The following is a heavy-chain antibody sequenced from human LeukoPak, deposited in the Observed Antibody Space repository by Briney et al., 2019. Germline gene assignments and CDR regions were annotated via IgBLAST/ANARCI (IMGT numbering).Heavy chain of an antibody. V-gene: IGHV1-18*01. D-gene: IGHD3-10*01. CDR1: DYTFTSYG. CDR3: ARDGSGSYYNDY. Sequence: ASVKVSCKASDYTFTSYGISWVRQAPGQGFEWMGWISGYNGNTNYAQKFQGRVTMTTDTSTSTAYMELRSLRSDDTAVYYCARDGSGSYYNDYWGQGTLVTVSP. CDR2: ISGYNGNT. J-gene: IGHJ4*02.